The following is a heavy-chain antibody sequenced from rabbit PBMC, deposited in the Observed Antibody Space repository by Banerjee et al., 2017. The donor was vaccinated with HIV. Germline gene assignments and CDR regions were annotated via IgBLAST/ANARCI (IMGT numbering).Heavy chain of an antibody. CDR2: IGTADGNT. J-gene: IGHJ4*01. D-gene: IGHD4-2*01. V-gene: IGHV1S45*01. CDR3: ARSGYAGTNGQSYFNL. CDR1: GFSFSSVYD. Sequence: QEQLVESGGDLVKPGASLTLTCTASGFSFSSVYDMCWVRQAPGKGLEWIACIGTADGNTFYANWAKGRFTISKTSSTTVTLQMTSLTAADTATYLCARSGYAGTNGQSYFNLWGPGTLVTVS.